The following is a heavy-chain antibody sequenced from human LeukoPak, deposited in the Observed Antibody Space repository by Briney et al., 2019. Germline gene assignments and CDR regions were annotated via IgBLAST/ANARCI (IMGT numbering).Heavy chain of an antibody. CDR2: ISSSGSAI. Sequence: GGSLRLSCTASGFTFSSYEMNWVRQAPGEGLEWVSYISSSGSAIYYADSVKGRFTVSRDNAKNSLYLQMNSLRAEDTAVYYCATPLPFDYWGQGTLVTVSS. V-gene: IGHV3-48*03. CDR3: ATPLPFDY. CDR1: GFTFSSYE. J-gene: IGHJ4*02.